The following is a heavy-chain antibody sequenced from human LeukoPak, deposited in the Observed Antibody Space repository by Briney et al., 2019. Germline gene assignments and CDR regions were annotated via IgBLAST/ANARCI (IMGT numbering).Heavy chain of an antibody. CDR3: ARARPRGNYYDSSGYSDLFDY. CDR1: GGSISSGGYY. D-gene: IGHD3-22*01. Sequence: PSETLSLTRTVSGGSISSGGYYWGWIRQHPGRGLEWIGYIYYSGSTYYNPSLKSRVTISVDTSKNQFSLKLSSVTAADTAVYYCARARPRGNYYDSSGYSDLFDYWGQGTLVTVSS. CDR2: IYYSGST. V-gene: IGHV4-31*03. J-gene: IGHJ4*02.